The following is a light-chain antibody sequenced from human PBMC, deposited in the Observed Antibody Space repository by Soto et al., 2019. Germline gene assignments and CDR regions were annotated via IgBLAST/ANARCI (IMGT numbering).Light chain of an antibody. Sequence: DIQMTQSPSTLSASVGDRVTITCRASQSISSWLAWYQQKPGKAPKLLIYKASNLESGVPSRFSGSGSGTEFTLTISSLQPDDFATYYCQQYNGTFGQGTTVEIK. CDR3: QQYNGT. CDR2: KAS. J-gene: IGKJ1*01. V-gene: IGKV1-5*03. CDR1: QSISSW.